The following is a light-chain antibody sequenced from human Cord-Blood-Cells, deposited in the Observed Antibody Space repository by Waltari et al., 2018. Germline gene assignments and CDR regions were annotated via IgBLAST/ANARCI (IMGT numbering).Light chain of an antibody. CDR1: QIVLYSSNNKNY. CDR3: QQYYSTPPT. Sequence: DIVMTQSHDSLSLSLGEWATINCKSSQIVLYSSNNKNYLAWYQQKPGQPPKLLIYWASTRESGVPDRFSGSGSGTDFTLTISSLQAEDVAVYYCQQYYSTPPTFGQGTKVEIK. CDR2: WAS. J-gene: IGKJ1*01. V-gene: IGKV4-1*01.